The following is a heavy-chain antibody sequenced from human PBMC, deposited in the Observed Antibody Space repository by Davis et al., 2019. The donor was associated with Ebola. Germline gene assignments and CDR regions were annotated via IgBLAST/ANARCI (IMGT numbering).Heavy chain of an antibody. D-gene: IGHD2-2*01. CDR1: GGSISSSSYY. V-gene: IGHV4-39*01. CDR2: IYYSGST. CDR3: ARRGDIVVGMDV. Sequence: PSETLSLTCTVSGGSISSSSYYWGWIRQPPGKGLEWIGSIYYSGSTYYNPSLKSRVTISVDTSKNQFSLKLSSVTAADTAVYYCARRGDIVVGMDVWGQGTTVTVSS. J-gene: IGHJ6*02.